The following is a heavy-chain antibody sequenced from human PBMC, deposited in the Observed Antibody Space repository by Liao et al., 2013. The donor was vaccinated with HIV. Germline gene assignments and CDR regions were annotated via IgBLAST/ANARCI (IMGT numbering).Heavy chain of an antibody. Sequence: QVQLQESGPGLVKPSETLSLTCTVSGGSISSYYWSWIRQPAGKGLEWIGRIYTSGSTNYNPSLKSRVTMSVDTSKNQFSLKVRSVTAADTAVYYCARGVGATRHYYYMDVWGKGTTVTVSS. CDR1: GGSISSYY. D-gene: IGHD1-26*01. V-gene: IGHV4-4*07. CDR2: IYTSGST. CDR3: ARGVGATRHYYYMDV. J-gene: IGHJ6*03.